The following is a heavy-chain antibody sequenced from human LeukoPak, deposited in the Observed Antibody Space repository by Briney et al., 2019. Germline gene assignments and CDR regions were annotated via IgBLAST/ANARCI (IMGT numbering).Heavy chain of an antibody. CDR1: GGTFISYA. J-gene: IGHJ5*02. CDR3: ARAPHPIVANRGVYWFDP. D-gene: IGHD5-12*01. V-gene: IGHV1-69*05. Sequence: GSSVKVSCKASGGTFISYAISWVRQAPGQGLEWMGRIIPIFGTANYAQKFQGRVTITTDESTSTAYMELSSLRSEDTAVYYCARAPHPIVANRGVYWFDPWGQGTLVTVSS. CDR2: IIPIFGTA.